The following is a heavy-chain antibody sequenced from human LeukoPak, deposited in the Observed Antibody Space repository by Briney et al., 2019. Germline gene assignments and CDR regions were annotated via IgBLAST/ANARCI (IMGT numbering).Heavy chain of an antibody. CDR3: ARVRDSSGYYLGAFDV. V-gene: IGHV4-4*07. Sequence: SETLSLTCTVSSGSISSNYWSWIRRAAGKGLEWIGRISNSGSTNYNPSLKSRVTMSIDTSKNQFSLRLSSVTAADTATYYCARVRDSSGYYLGAFDVWGQGTKVTVSS. CDR1: SGSISSNY. CDR2: ISNSGST. D-gene: IGHD3-22*01. J-gene: IGHJ3*01.